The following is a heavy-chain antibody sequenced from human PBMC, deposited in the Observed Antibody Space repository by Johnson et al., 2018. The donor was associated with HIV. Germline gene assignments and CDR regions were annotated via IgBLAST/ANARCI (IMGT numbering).Heavy chain of an antibody. J-gene: IGHJ3*02. Sequence: PSLGGSGANTYYADSVQVRFTISRDNSRNTLYLQMNSLRAEDTALYYCAKGGIATRFFDIWGQGTMVTVSS. CDR3: AKGGIATRFFDI. D-gene: IGHD6-6*01. V-gene: IGHV3-23*01. CDR2: LGGSGANT.